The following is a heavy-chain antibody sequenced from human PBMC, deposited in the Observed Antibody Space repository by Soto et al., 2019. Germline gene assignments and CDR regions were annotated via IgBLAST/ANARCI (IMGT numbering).Heavy chain of an antibody. V-gene: IGHV1-18*01. CDR3: ARALPYSSSGDS. CDR1: GYTFTTYG. Sequence: QVQLVQSGAEVKKPGASVRVSCKASGYTFTTYGISWVRQAPGQGLEWMGWISASNGNIYYGQKFQGRVTMTTDSFTSTAYMELSSLTSDDTAVYYCARALPYSSSGDSWGRETLVTVSS. CDR2: ISASNGNI. J-gene: IGHJ4*02. D-gene: IGHD6-13*01.